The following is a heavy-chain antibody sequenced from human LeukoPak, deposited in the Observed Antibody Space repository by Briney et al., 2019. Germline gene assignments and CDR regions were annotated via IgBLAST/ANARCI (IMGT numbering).Heavy chain of an antibody. V-gene: IGHV3-21*04. CDR2: ISSSSSYI. CDR1: GFTFSSYS. Sequence: GGSLRLSCAASGFTFSSYSMNWVRQAPGKGLEWVSSISSSSSYIYYADSVKGRFTISRDNAKNYLYLQMNSLRAEDTALYYCAKILLDTSSVYYFDYWGQGTLVTVSS. D-gene: IGHD3-3*02. CDR3: AKILLDTSSVYYFDY. J-gene: IGHJ4*02.